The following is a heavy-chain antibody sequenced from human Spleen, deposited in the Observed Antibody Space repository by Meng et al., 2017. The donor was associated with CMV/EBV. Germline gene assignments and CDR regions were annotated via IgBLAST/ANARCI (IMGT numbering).Heavy chain of an antibody. CDR1: GFTFSVSG. CDR3: ARDIRGSDYYYGMDV. Sequence: GASLKISCAASGFTFSVSGMNWVRQVPGKGLEWVSYISGGSNSIYYADSVKGRFTISRDNAKKSLYLQMNSLRAEDTAVYYCARDIRGSDYYYGMDVWGQGTTVTVSS. J-gene: IGHJ6*02. V-gene: IGHV3-21*01. CDR2: ISGGSNSI. D-gene: IGHD3-10*01.